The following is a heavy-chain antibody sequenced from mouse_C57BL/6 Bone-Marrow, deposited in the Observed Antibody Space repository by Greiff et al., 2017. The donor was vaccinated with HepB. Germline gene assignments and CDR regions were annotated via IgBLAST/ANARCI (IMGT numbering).Heavy chain of an antibody. CDR3: ALPFITTVVSYLYFDV. CDR1: GYTFTSYW. V-gene: IGHV1-64*01. Sequence: QVQLKQPGAELVKPGASVKLSCKASGYTFTSYWMHWVKQRPGQGLEWIGMIHPNSGSTNYNEKFKSKATLTVDKSSSTAYMQLSSLTSEDSAVYDCALPFITTVVSYLYFDVWGTGTTVTVSS. CDR2: IHPNSGST. D-gene: IGHD1-1*01. J-gene: IGHJ1*03.